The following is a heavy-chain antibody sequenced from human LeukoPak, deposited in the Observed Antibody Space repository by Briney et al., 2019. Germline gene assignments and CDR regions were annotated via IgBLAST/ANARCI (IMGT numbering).Heavy chain of an antibody. CDR2: INHSGST. CDR1: GGSFSGYY. V-gene: IGHV4-34*01. CDR3: ARGKVSPSSGYSGWFDP. J-gene: IGHJ5*02. D-gene: IGHD3-22*01. Sequence: PSETLSLTCAVYGGSFSGYYWSWIRQPPGKGLEWIGEINHSGSTNYNPSLKSRVTISVDTSKNQFSLKLSSVTAADTAVYYCARGKVSPSSGYSGWFDPWGQGTLVTVSS.